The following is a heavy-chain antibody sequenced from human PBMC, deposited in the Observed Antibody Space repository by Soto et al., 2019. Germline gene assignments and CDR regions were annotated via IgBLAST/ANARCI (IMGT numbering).Heavy chain of an antibody. J-gene: IGHJ3*02. V-gene: IGHV1-2*04. Sequence: QVQLVQSGAEVKKPGASVKVSCKASGYTFTGYYMHWVRQAPGQGLEWMGWINPNSGGTNYAQKFQGWVTMTRDTSISTAYMELSRLRSDDTAVYYCARGLNYYASGSRTQIEAETCFDIWGQGTMVTVSS. D-gene: IGHD3-10*01. CDR1: GYTFTGYY. CDR2: INPNSGGT. CDR3: ARGLNYYASGSRTQIEAETCFDI.